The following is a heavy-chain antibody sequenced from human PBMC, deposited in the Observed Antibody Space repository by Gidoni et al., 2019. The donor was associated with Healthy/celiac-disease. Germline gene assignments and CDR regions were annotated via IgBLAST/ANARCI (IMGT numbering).Heavy chain of an antibody. CDR3: ARRGSSRPYYFDY. Sequence: QVQLQQWGAGLLKPSETLSLTCAVYGASFSGYYWSWIRQPPGKGLEWLGEINHSGSTNYNPSLKSRVTISVDTSKNQFSLKLSSVTAADTAVYYCARRGSSRPYYFDYWGQGTLVTVSS. V-gene: IGHV4-34*01. CDR2: INHSGST. J-gene: IGHJ4*02. CDR1: GASFSGYY. D-gene: IGHD6-6*01.